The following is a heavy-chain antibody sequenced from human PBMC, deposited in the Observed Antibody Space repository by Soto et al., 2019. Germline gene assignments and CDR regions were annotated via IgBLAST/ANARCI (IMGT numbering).Heavy chain of an antibody. J-gene: IGHJ1*01. D-gene: IGHD1-26*01. V-gene: IGHV3-7*01. CDR2: INQDGSEK. Sequence: PGGSLRLSCAASGFTFSTSWMDWVRQTPGKGLEWVANINQDGSEKNYADSVKGRFTISRDNSKNTLYLQMNSLRAEDTAVYYCANSGSLGYFQHWGQGTLVTVSS. CDR1: GFTFSTSW. CDR3: ANSGSLGYFQH.